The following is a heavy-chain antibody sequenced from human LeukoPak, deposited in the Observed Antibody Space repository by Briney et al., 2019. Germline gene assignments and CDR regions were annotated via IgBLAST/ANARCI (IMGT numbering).Heavy chain of an antibody. J-gene: IGHJ4*02. Sequence: SETLSLTCTVSGGSISSSSYYWGWIRQPPGKGLEWIGSIYYSGSTYYNPSLKSRVTISVDTSKNQFSLKLSSVTAADTAVYYCARHEPGYSYGLFDYWGQGTLVTVSS. D-gene: IGHD5-18*01. CDR2: IYYSGST. CDR1: GGSISSSSYY. CDR3: ARHEPGYSYGLFDY. V-gene: IGHV4-39*01.